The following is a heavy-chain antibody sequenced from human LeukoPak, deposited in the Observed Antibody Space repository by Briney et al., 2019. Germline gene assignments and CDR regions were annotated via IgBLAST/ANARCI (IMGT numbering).Heavy chain of an antibody. J-gene: IGHJ4*02. CDR1: GGSFSGYQ. Sequence: ETLSLTCAVYGGSFSGYQWSWVRQAPGKGLEWVSIIYSGGNTYHADSVKGRFTISRDNSKNTLYLQMNSLRAEDTAVYYCARAGYCSSTNCHYFDSWGQGTLVTVSS. D-gene: IGHD2-2*01. CDR2: IYSGGNT. CDR3: ARAGYCSSTNCHYFDS. V-gene: IGHV3-53*01.